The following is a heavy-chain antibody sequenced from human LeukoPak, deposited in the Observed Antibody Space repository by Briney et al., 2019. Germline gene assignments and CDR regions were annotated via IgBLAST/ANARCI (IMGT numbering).Heavy chain of an antibody. V-gene: IGHV1-24*01. J-gene: IGHJ4*02. CDR3: ATGWDTAMETVLDD. CDR1: GYTLTELS. D-gene: IGHD5-18*01. Sequence: APVKVSCKVSGYTLTELSMHWVRQAPGKGLEWMGGFDPEDGETIYAQKFQGRVTMTEDTSTDTAYMELSSLRSEDTAVYYCATGWDTAMETVLDDWGQGTLVTVSS. CDR2: FDPEDGET.